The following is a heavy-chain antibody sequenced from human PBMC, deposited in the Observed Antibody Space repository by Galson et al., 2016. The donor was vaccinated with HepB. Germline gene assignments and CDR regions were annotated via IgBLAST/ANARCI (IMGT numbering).Heavy chain of an antibody. CDR2: IYSGGSR. CDR3: AIPRGYRYSKDV. J-gene: IGHJ6*02. V-gene: IGHV3-53*04. Sequence: SLRLSCAASGLTVSANYMSWVRQAPGKGLEWVSVIYSGGSRYYADFVKGRFTISRHNSNNTLYLQMNSLRPEDTAVYFCAIPRGYRYSKDVWGQGTTVTVSS. D-gene: IGHD5-18*01. CDR1: GLTVSANY.